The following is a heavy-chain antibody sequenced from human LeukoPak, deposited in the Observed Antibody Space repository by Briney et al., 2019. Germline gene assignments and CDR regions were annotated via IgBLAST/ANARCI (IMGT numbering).Heavy chain of an antibody. CDR1: GFTFSSYW. D-gene: IGHD3-10*01. Sequence: GGSLRLSCAASGFTFSSYWMSWVRQAPGKGPEWVANIKQDGSEKYYVDSVKGRFTISRDNAKNSLYLQMNSLRAEDTAVYYCALYLVRGVAPHWFDPWGQGTLVTVSS. CDR3: ALYLVRGVAPHWFDP. CDR2: IKQDGSEK. J-gene: IGHJ5*02. V-gene: IGHV3-7*01.